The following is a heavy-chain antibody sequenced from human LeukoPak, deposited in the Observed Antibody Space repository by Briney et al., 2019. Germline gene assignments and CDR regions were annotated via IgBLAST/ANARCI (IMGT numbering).Heavy chain of an antibody. CDR2: IFHSGST. CDR3: ARHRQGGIYSSSWYGFDY. Sequence: PSGTLSLTCGVSGGSLSSNYWWSWVRQPPGKGLEWIGEIFHSGSTHYNPSLKSRVSISVDTSKNQFSLKLSSVTAADTAVYYCARHRQGGIYSSSWYGFDYWGQGTLVTVSS. V-gene: IGHV4-4*02. D-gene: IGHD6-13*01. J-gene: IGHJ4*02. CDR1: GGSLSSNYW.